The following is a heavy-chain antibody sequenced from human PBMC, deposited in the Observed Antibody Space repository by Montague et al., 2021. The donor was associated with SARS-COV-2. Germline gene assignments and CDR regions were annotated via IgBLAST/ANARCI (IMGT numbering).Heavy chain of an antibody. Sequence: SETLSLTRTVSGGSISSYYWSWIRQPPGKGLEWIGYIYYSGSINYNPSLKSRVTISVDTSKNQFSLKLSSVTAADTAVYYCARQRRYQLPITIFGVVMADAFDIWGQGTMVTVSS. J-gene: IGHJ3*02. CDR3: ARQRRYQLPITIFGVVMADAFDI. CDR1: GGSISSYY. V-gene: IGHV4-59*08. CDR2: IYYSGSI. D-gene: IGHD3-3*01.